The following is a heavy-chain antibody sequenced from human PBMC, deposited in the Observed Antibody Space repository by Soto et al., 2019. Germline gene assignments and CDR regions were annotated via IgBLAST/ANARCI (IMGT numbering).Heavy chain of an antibody. CDR1: GFTFGHYA. D-gene: IGHD3-16*01. Sequence: PGGSLRLSCAASGFTFGHYAMNWVRQAPGKGLEWVSIIGASGDSPNYADSVKGRFTISRDNSKNTLYLQMNSLRAGDTALYYCARGCLLPRPDGMDVWGQGTTVTVYS. CDR2: IGASGDSP. CDR3: ARGCLLPRPDGMDV. J-gene: IGHJ6*02. V-gene: IGHV3-23*01.